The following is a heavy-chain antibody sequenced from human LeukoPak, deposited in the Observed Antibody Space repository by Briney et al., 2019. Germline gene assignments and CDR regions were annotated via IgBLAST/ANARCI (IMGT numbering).Heavy chain of an antibody. J-gene: IGHJ4*02. CDR1: GFTFKNYV. CDR3: AREDSAMDY. V-gene: IGHV3-30*04. Sequence: PGGSLRLSCAASGFTFKNYVMHWVRQAPGKGLEWVALFPNDGNTEHYTNSVKGRFTISRDNSKSTLYLQMNSLGPEDTAVYYCAREDSAMDYWGQGTLVTVSS. D-gene: IGHD5-18*01. CDR2: FPNDGNTE.